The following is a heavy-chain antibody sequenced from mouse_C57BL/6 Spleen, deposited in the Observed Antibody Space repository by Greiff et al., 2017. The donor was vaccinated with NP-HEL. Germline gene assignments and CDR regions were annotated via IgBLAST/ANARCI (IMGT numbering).Heavy chain of an antibody. CDR2: INPNNGGT. Sequence: EVQLQQSGPELVKPGASVKIPCKASGYTFTDYNMDWVKQSHGKSLEWIGDINPNNGGTIYNQKFKGKATLTVDKSSSTAYMELRSLTSEDTAVYYCARSPLYYGSSYSFAYWGQGTLVTVSA. V-gene: IGHV1-18*01. CDR1: GYTFTDYN. J-gene: IGHJ3*01. CDR3: ARSPLYYGSSYSFAY. D-gene: IGHD1-1*01.